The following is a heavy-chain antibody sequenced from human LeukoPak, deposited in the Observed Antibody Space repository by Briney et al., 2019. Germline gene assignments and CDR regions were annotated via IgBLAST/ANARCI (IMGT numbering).Heavy chain of an antibody. CDR1: GLTFNTYA. CDR3: ATGCVGSPSCFTTGYDH. J-gene: IGHJ4*02. Sequence: GGSLRLSCAVSGLTFNTYAMNWVRQAPGKGLEWFSGISDSGRDTYYSDSVKGRFSISRDNSKSTVYLQMNSLRAEDTALYFCATGCVGSPSCFTTGYDHWGQGTLVTVSS. V-gene: IGHV3-23*01. CDR2: ISDSGRDT. D-gene: IGHD1-26*01.